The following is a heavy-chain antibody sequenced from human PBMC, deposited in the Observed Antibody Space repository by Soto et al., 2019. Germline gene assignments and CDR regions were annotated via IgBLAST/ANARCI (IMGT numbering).Heavy chain of an antibody. Sequence: SGPTLVNPTETLTLTCNVSGFSLTTGRMGVSWIRQPPGKALEWLAHIFSGAERSYSRSLQGRLTVSKVGSGSHVVLTMTNMDPVDIGTYFCVRMNAESYSSYYAMDVWGQGTTVTVSS. CDR1: GFSLTTGRMG. J-gene: IGHJ6*02. CDR2: IFSGAER. D-gene: IGHD3-10*01. V-gene: IGHV2-26*01. CDR3: VRMNAESYSSYYAMDV.